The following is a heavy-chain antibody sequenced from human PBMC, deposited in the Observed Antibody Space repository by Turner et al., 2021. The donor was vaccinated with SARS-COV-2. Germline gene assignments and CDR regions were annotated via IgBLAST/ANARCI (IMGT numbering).Heavy chain of an antibody. V-gene: IGHV4-39*01. Sequence: QVQLQESGPGLVKPSETLCLTCTVSGGSISSSSDFWGWIRQPPTKELEGIGSIYYSGTTYSNPSLKSRVSLSIDPSKNQFSMKLTSVTAADTALYFCARQAAGQGLDYWGRGILVTVSS. D-gene: IGHD3-10*01. CDR3: ARQAAGQGLDY. CDR2: IYYSGTT. J-gene: IGHJ4*02. CDR1: GGSISSSSDF.